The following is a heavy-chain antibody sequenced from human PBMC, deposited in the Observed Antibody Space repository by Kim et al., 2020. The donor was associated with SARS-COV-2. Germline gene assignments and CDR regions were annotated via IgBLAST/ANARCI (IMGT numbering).Heavy chain of an antibody. CDR1: GFTFSSYG. CDR3: AKDIGRGRSAPPLY. J-gene: IGHJ4*02. V-gene: IGHV3-30*18. D-gene: IGHD2-15*01. Sequence: GGSLRLSCAASGFTFSSYGMHWVRQAPGKGLEWVAVISYDGSNKYYADSVKGRFTISRDNSKNTLYLQMNSLRAEDTAVYYCAKDIGRGRSAPPLYWGQGTLVTVSS. CDR2: ISYDGSNK.